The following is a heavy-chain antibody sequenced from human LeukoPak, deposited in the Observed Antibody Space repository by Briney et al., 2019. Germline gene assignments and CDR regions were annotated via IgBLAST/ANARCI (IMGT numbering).Heavy chain of an antibody. CDR3: ASEGFDY. Sequence: GGSLRLSCVVSGFTVSSDLMNWVRQAPGKGLEWVSYISSSSSTIYYADSVKGRFTISRDNAKNSLYLQMNSLRAEDTAVYYCASEGFDYWGQGTLVTVSS. CDR1: GFTVSSDL. CDR2: ISSSSSTI. V-gene: IGHV3-48*01. J-gene: IGHJ4*02.